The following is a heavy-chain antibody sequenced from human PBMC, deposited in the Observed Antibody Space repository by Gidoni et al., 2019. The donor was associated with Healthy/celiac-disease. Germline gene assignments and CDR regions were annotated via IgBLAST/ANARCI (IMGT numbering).Heavy chain of an antibody. CDR3: AHYKSGTRQQLVVTDFDAFDI. J-gene: IGHJ3*02. Sequence: QIPLKESGPTLVKPTQTLTLTCTFSGFSLSTSGVGVGWIRQPPGKALEWLALIYWNDDQRYSPSLKSRLTITKDTSKNQVVLTMTNMDPVDTATYYCAHYKSGTRQQLVVTDFDAFDIWGQGTMVTVSS. CDR1: GFSLSTSGVG. CDR2: IYWNDDQ. D-gene: IGHD6-13*01. V-gene: IGHV2-5*01.